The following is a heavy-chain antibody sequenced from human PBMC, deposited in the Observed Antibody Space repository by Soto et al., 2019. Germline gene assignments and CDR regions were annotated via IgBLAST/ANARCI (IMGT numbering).Heavy chain of an antibody. CDR3: ARESEDLTSNFDY. V-gene: IGHV3-21*06. CDR1: GSTFTRYS. CDR2: ISSNTNYI. J-gene: IGHJ4*02. Sequence: EVQLVESGGGLVKPGGSLRLSCAASGSTFTRYSMNWVRQAPGKGLEWVSSISSNTNYIYYGDSMKGRFTISRDNAKNSLYLEMNSLRAEDTAVYYCARESEDLTSNFDYWGQGTLVTVSS.